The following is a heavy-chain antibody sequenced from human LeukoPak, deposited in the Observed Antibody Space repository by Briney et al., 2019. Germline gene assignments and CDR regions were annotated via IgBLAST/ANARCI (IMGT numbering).Heavy chain of an antibody. Sequence: PWGTLSLTCTVSGGSISSNYWTWIRQTPGKGLEWIGFIHYTGSTNYNPSLKSRVTISVDTSKSQFSLELTSVTAADTAVYYCAGGPAVTTNDYWGQGTLVTVFS. CDR1: GGSISSNY. J-gene: IGHJ4*02. CDR2: IHYTGST. D-gene: IGHD4-17*01. CDR3: AGGPAVTTNDY. V-gene: IGHV4-59*01.